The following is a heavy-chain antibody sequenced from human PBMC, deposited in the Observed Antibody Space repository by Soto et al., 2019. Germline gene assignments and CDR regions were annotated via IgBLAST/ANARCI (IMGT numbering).Heavy chain of an antibody. V-gene: IGHV3-23*01. CDR1: GCCFSRYS. CDR3: ATMNGYFEY. Sequence: CVWRRRSCADGGCCFSRYSTSWGRQTPGHARQRGAALTAPVDRTYYADSVTGRFTISRDNSKKTHYLQMTSLRAEDTAMYYCATMNGYFEYWGQGTPVTVS. CDR2: LTAPVDRT. J-gene: IGHJ4*02. D-gene: IGHD3-22*01.